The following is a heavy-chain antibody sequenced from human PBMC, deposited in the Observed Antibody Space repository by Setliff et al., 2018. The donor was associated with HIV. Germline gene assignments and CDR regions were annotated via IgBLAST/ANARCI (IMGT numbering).Heavy chain of an antibody. Sequence: TSATLSLTCTVSGQFISDGYYWGWIRQPPGKGLEWIGSVYHSGKTYYNPSLKSRVTMSADTSKNQISLMLRSMTAADTAVYYCAKHDFGEGSCFDPWGQGSLVTVSS. CDR2: VYHSGKT. J-gene: IGHJ5*02. D-gene: IGHD3-16*01. CDR3: AKHDFGEGSCFDP. CDR1: GQFISDGYY. V-gene: IGHV4-38-2*02.